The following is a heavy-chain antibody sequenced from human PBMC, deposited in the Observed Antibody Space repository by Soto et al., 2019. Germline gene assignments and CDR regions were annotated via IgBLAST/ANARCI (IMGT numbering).Heavy chain of an antibody. V-gene: IGHV1-18*01. J-gene: IGHJ4*02. CDR1: GYTFTSYC. CDR2: ISAYNGNT. CDR3: ANIVVVPAAMVDLYYFDY. D-gene: IGHD2-2*01. Sequence: GASVKVSCKASGYTFTSYCISWVRQAPGRGLEWMGWISAYNGNTNYAQKLQGRVTMTTDTSTSTAYMELRSLRSDDTAVYYCANIVVVPAAMVDLYYFDYWGQGTLVTVSS.